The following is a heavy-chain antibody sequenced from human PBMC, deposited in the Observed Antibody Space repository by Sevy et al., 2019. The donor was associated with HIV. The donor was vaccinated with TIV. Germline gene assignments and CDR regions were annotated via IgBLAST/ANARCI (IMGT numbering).Heavy chain of an antibody. CDR3: AGGLYDSSGSFDAFDI. J-gene: IGHJ3*02. CDR1: GFTFITYA. CDR2: IYGSGGAT. V-gene: IGHV3-23*01. D-gene: IGHD3-22*01. Sequence: GGSLRLSCKPSGFTFITYAMNWVRQAPGKGLEWVSTIYGSGGATYYADSVKGRFTISRDNSKNTLYLQMNSLRTEDSAVYYCAGGLYDSSGSFDAFDIWGQGTMVTVSS.